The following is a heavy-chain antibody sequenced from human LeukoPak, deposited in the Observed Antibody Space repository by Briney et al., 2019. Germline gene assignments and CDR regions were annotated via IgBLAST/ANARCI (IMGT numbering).Heavy chain of an antibody. CDR1: GGSFSGYY. J-gene: IGHJ4*02. Sequence: SETLSLTCAVYGGSFSGYYWSWIRQPPGKGLEWIGEINHSGSTNYNPSLKSRVTISVDTSKNQFSLKLSSVTAADTAVYYCARRDSYSSGSGFDYWGQGTLVTVSS. CDR2: INHSGST. D-gene: IGHD6-19*01. CDR3: ARRDSYSSGSGFDY. V-gene: IGHV4-34*01.